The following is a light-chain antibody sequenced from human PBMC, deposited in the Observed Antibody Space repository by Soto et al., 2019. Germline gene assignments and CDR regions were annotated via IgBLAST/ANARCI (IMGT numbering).Light chain of an antibody. CDR1: QIIGRNY. Sequence: EIVLTQSPGTLSLSPGERATLSCTTSQIIGRNYLAWYHQKPGQAPRLLIYGASSRATGIPERFSGSGSGTYFTLTISRLEPEDFAVYYCQQYVSSATFGGGTKVEIK. CDR3: QQYVSSAT. J-gene: IGKJ4*01. CDR2: GAS. V-gene: IGKV3-20*01.